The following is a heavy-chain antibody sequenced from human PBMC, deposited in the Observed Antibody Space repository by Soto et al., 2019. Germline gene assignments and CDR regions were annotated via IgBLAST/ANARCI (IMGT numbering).Heavy chain of an antibody. CDR1: GVTFTYAW. D-gene: IGHD5-12*01. J-gene: IGHJ4*02. Sequence: EVQLVESGGGLVKPGGSLRLSCAASGVTFTYAWMNWVRQAPGKGLEWVARIKSKTDGETTDYAAPVKGRFTISRDDSKTETTLYLQMNSVKADDTAVYYCTSGYGVYDWDGHWGQGTLVTVSA. CDR2: IKSKTDGETT. CDR3: TSGYGVYDWDGH. V-gene: IGHV3-15*07.